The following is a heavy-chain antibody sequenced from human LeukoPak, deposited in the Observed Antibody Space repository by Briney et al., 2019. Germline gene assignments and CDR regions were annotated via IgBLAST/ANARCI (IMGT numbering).Heavy chain of an antibody. D-gene: IGHD3-22*01. CDR1: GFTFSSYA. V-gene: IGHV3-23*01. J-gene: IGHJ4*02. Sequence: GGSLRLSCAPSGFTFSSYAMSWVRQAPGEGLERVSAISGSGGSTYYADSVKSRFTISRDNSKKTLYLQMNSLRAEDTAVYYCAKTSYDSSGYYYFDYWGQGTLVTVSS. CDR2: ISGSGGST. CDR3: AKTSYDSSGYYYFDY.